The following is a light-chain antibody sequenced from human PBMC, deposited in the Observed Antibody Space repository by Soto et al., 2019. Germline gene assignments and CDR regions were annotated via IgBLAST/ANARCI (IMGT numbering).Light chain of an antibody. CDR1: QTIGRY. J-gene: IGKJ1*01. CDR3: QQSDLTPWT. CDR2: AAS. V-gene: IGKV1-39*01. Sequence: DIQMTQSPSSLSASLGDRVTITCRASQTIGRYLNWFQQKPGKAPKVLIYAASSLQSGVPSRFTGSGSGTDFTLTISSLQPEDFGTYFCQQSDLTPWTFGQGTKVEIK.